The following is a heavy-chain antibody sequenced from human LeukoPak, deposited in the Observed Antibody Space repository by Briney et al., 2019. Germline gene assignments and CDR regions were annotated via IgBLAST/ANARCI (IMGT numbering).Heavy chain of an antibody. CDR2: ISGSGGST. V-gene: IGHV3-23*01. CDR1: GFTFSSYA. CDR3: ARDVFSHLFDP. J-gene: IGHJ5*02. D-gene: IGHD3-9*01. Sequence: PGGSLRLSCAASGFTFSSYAMSWVRQAPGKGLEWVSAISGSGGSTYYADSVKGRFTISRDNAKNSLFLQMNSLRVDDTAVYYCARDVFSHLFDPWGQGTLVTVSS.